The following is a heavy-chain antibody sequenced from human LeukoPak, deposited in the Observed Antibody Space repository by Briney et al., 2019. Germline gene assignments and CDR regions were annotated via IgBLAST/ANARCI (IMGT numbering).Heavy chain of an antibody. Sequence: GGSLRLSRAASGFTFSDYYMSWIRQAPGKGLEWVSYISSSGSTIYYADSVKGRFTISRDNAKNSLYLQMNSLRAEDTAVYYCARDKDYILWFDPWGQGTLVAVSS. CDR3: ARDKDYILWFDP. J-gene: IGHJ5*02. CDR2: ISSSGSTI. D-gene: IGHD4-11*01. V-gene: IGHV3-11*01. CDR1: GFTFSDYY.